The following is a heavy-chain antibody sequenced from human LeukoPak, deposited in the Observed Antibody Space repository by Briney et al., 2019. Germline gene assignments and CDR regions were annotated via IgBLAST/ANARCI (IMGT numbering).Heavy chain of an antibody. V-gene: IGHV3-23*01. CDR3: ARGGSYLSAFDI. CDR2: ISGGGGST. Sequence: GGSLRLSCTASGFTFVNYAMSWVRQAPGKGLEWVSAISGGGGSTYYADSVKGRFTISRDNSKNTLYLQMNSLRAEDTAVYYCARGGSYLSAFDIWGQGTMVTVSS. J-gene: IGHJ3*02. CDR1: GFTFVNYA. D-gene: IGHD1-26*01.